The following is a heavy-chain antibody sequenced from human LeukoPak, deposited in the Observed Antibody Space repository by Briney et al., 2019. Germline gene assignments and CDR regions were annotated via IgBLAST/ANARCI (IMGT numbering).Heavy chain of an antibody. J-gene: IGHJ5*02. CDR1: GFTFTNEA. Sequence: PGGALRLSCVGSGFTFTNEAMNGVGQARGKGLEGVSSTFSCGTTQYTVSGKGRFTVSRDPSKNTVYLQINSLRADDTAVCYFAKCSASVCPTGWCKWIDRWGQGTLVTVSS. V-gene: IGHV3-23*01. CDR3: AKCSASVCPTGWCKWIDR. CDR2: TFSCGTT. D-gene: IGHD3-10*02.